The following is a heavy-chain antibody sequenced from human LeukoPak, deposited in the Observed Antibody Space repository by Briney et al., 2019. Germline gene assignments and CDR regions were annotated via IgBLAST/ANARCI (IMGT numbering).Heavy chain of an antibody. CDR3: ARIVWYKRGTNYYYYYMDV. CDR1: GGSISSGGYY. J-gene: IGHJ6*03. V-gene: IGHV4-31*03. CDR2: IYYSGST. Sequence: SETLSLTCTVSGGSISSGGYYWSWIRQHPGKGLEWIGYIYYSGSTYYNPSLKSRVTISVDTSKSQFSLKLSSVTAADTAVYYCARIVWYKRGTNYYYYYMDVWGKGTTVTVSS. D-gene: IGHD2-21*01.